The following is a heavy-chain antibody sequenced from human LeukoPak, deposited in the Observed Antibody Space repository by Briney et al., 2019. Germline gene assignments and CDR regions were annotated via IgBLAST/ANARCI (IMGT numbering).Heavy chain of an antibody. CDR2: ISESGVIT. CDR1: GFTFSSYA. CDR3: AKVGRDVAAAGPDYFDY. Sequence: PGGSLRLSCAASGFTFSSYALSWVRQAPGKGLEWISIISESGVITYYADSVKGLFNISRDNSKNTLYLQMNSLRAEDTAVYYCAKVGRDVAAAGPDYFDYWGQGTLVTVSS. J-gene: IGHJ4*02. D-gene: IGHD6-13*01. V-gene: IGHV3-23*01.